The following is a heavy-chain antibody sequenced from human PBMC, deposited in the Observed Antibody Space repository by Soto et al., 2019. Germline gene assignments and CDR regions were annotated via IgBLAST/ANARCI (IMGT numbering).Heavy chain of an antibody. J-gene: IGHJ6*02. V-gene: IGHV4-59*01. D-gene: IGHD6-6*01. CDR3: ARDSGHGSSSPDTYYGMDV. CDR2: IYYSGST. CDR1: GGSISSYY. Sequence: PSETLSLTCTVSGGSISSYYWSWIRQPPGKGLKWIGYIYYSGSTNYNPSLKSRVTISVDTSKNQFSLKLSSVTAADTAVYYCARDSGHGSSSPDTYYGMDVWGQGTTVTVSS.